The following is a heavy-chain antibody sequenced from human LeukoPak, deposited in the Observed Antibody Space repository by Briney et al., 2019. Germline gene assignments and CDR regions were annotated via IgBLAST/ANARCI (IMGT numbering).Heavy chain of an antibody. CDR2: IIPIFGTA. V-gene: IGHV1-69*01. CDR1: GGTFSSYA. D-gene: IGHD3-10*01. J-gene: IGHJ6*03. Sequence: ASVKVSCKASGGTFSSYAISWVRQASGQGLEWKGGIIPIFGTANYAQKFQGRVTITADESTSTAYMELSSLRSEDTAVYYCARDRGYYGSGSHRPPGGYYYYFMDVWGKGTTVTISS. CDR3: ARDRGYYGSGSHRPPGGYYYYFMDV.